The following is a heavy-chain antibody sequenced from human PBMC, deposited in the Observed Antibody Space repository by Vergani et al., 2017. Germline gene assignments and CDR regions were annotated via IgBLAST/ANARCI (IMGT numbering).Heavy chain of an antibody. J-gene: IGHJ6*02. Sequence: QVQLVQSGAEVKKPGASVKVSCKASGYTFTSYYMHWVRQAPGQGLEWMGIINPSGGSTSYAQKFQGRVTMTRDTSTSTVYMELSSLRSEDTAVYYCAKDLSTFITMVRGVDLRYYYGMDVWGQGTTVTVSS. CDR2: INPSGGST. V-gene: IGHV1-46*01. CDR3: AKDLSTFITMVRGVDLRYYYGMDV. CDR1: GYTFTSYY. D-gene: IGHD3-10*01.